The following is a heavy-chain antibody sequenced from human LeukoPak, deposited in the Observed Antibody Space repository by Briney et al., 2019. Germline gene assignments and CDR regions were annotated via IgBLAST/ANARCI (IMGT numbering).Heavy chain of an antibody. CDR3: AREAHDFWSGYYRANYMDV. Sequence: NTSETLSLTCSVSGGSISSYCWSWIQQPAGKGLEWIGRINTSGSTNYNPSLKGRVTMSVDTSKNQFSLKLSSVTAADTAVYYCAREAHDFWSGYYRANYMDVWGRGTTVTVSS. D-gene: IGHD3-3*01. J-gene: IGHJ6*03. CDR1: GGSISSYC. CDR2: INTSGST. V-gene: IGHV4-4*07.